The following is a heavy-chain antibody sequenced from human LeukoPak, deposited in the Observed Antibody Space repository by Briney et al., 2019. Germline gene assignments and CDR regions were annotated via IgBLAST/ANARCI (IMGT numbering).Heavy chain of an antibody. D-gene: IGHD3-16*01. CDR1: GFTFSTYG. J-gene: IGHJ4*02. Sequence: GRSLRLSCVASGFTFSTYGMHWVRQAPGKGLEWVAVIWHDGSLKYYGESVKGRFTISRADSENTLYLHMDSLTVEDTAVYCARDLGDRSTGYYFDYWGQGTLVTVSS. CDR3: ARDLGDRSTGYYFDY. V-gene: IGHV3-33*01. CDR2: IWHDGSLK.